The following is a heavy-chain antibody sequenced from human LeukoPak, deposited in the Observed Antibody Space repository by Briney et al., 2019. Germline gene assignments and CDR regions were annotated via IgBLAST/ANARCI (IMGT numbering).Heavy chain of an antibody. J-gene: IGHJ4*02. V-gene: IGHV1-18*01. CDR2: ISANNGDT. Sequence: SVKVSCKASGYTFTSYGISWVRQAPGQGLEWMGWISANNGDTDYPPKLQDRVTMTTDTYTSTAYMELRSLRSDDTAMYYCARESHETREDYWGQGTLVTVSS. D-gene: IGHD1-1*01. CDR1: GYTFTSYG. CDR3: ARESHETREDY.